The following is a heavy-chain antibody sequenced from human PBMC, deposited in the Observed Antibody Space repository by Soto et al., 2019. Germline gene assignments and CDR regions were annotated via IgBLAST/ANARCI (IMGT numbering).Heavy chain of an antibody. D-gene: IGHD3-9*01. Sequence: DSVKVSCKASGSTFTSYGISWVRQAPGQGLEWMGWISAYNANTNYAQKLQGRVTMTTDTSTSTAYMELRSLRSDDTAVYYCARDTDSYYDILTGYYPLDYYYYGMDVWGQGTTVTVSS. CDR2: ISAYNANT. J-gene: IGHJ6*02. CDR1: GSTFTSYG. V-gene: IGHV1-18*04. CDR3: ARDTDSYYDILTGYYPLDYYYYGMDV.